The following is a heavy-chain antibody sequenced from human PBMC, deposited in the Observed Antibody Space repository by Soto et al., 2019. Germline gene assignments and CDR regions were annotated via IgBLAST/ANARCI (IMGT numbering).Heavy chain of an antibody. D-gene: IGHD4-17*01. CDR2: IIPIFGTA. J-gene: IGHJ3*02. CDR1: GGTFSSYA. Sequence: QVQLVQSGAEVKKPGSSVKVSCKASGGTFSSYAISWVRQAPGQGLEWMGGIIPIFGTANYAQKFQGRVTITADESTSTAYMELSSLRSEDTAVYYCAREGLLTTVTTYAFDIWGQGTMVTVSS. V-gene: IGHV1-69*12. CDR3: AREGLLTTVTTYAFDI.